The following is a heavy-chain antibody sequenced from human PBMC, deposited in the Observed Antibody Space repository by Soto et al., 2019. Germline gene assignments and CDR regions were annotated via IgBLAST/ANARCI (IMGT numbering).Heavy chain of an antibody. V-gene: IGHV3-74*01. J-gene: IGHJ5*02. CDR1: GFTFSTYW. Sequence: GGSLRLSCGASGFTFSTYWMHWVRQAPGKGLVWVSRINSDGSSTDYADSVKGRFTISRDNAKNSLYLEMNTLRDEDTAVYYCARGGVVAATSNFFDPWGQGTQVTVS. CDR2: INSDGSST. CDR3: ARGGVVAATSNFFDP. D-gene: IGHD2-15*01.